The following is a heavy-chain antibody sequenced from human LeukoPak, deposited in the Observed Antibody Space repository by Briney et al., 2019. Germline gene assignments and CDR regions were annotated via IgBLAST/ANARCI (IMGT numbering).Heavy chain of an antibody. CDR1: GFTFSSYS. CDR2: ISSSSSYI. Sequence: PGGSLRLSCAASGFTFSSYSMNWVRQAPRKGLEWVSSISSSSSYIYYADSVKGRFTISRDNAKNSLYLQMNSLRAEDTAVYYCASGIVVVTAAPYWGQGTLVTVSS. CDR3: ASGIVVVTAAPY. D-gene: IGHD2-2*01. V-gene: IGHV3-21*01. J-gene: IGHJ4*02.